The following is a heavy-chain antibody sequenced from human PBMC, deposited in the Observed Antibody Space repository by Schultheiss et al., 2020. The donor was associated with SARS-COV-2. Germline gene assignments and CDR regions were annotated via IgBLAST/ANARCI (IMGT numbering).Heavy chain of an antibody. CDR3: ARGGNYYGSGMLFDYYYYGMDV. V-gene: IGHV1-18*01. J-gene: IGHJ6*02. CDR1: GGTFSSYA. D-gene: IGHD3-10*01. CDR2: ISAYNGNT. Sequence: ASVKVSCKASGGTFSSYAISWVRQAPGQGLEWMGWISAYNGNTNYAQKLQGRVTMTRDTSTSTAYMELSRLRSDDTAVYYCARGGNYYGSGMLFDYYYYGMDVWGQGTTVTVSS.